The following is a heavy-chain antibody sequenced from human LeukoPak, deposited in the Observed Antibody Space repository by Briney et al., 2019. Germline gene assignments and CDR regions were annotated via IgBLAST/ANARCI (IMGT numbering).Heavy chain of an antibody. CDR1: GGSISSYY. J-gene: IGHJ5*02. D-gene: IGHD1-26*01. CDR2: IYYSGST. V-gene: IGHV4-59*06. Sequence: SETLSLTCTVSGGSISSYYWSWVRQPAGKGLEWIGYIYYSGSTYYNPSLKSRVTISVDTSKNQFSLKLSSVTAADTAVYYCARVRYSGSYYWFDPWGQGTLVTVSS. CDR3: ARVRYSGSYYWFDP.